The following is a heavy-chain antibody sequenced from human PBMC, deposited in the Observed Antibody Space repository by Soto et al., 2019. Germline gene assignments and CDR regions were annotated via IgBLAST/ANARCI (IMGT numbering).Heavy chain of an antibody. J-gene: IGHJ6*02. V-gene: IGHV3-48*03. CDR3: AKDGAGYSSGWYTGYYGMDV. D-gene: IGHD6-19*01. CDR1: GFTFSAYE. Sequence: GGSLRLSCAASGFTFSAYEMNWVRQAPGKGLEWVSYISSSGNTIYYADSVKGRFTISRDNAKNSLYLQMNSLRAEDTAVYYCAKDGAGYSSGWYTGYYGMDVWGQGTTVTVSS. CDR2: ISSSGNTI.